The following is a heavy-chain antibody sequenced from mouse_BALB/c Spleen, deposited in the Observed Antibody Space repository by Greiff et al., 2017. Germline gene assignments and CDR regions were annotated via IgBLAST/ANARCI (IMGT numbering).Heavy chain of an antibody. V-gene: IGHV1-62-2*01. CDR2: FYPGSGSI. J-gene: IGHJ4*01. Sequence: VQLQQSGAELVKPGASVSLSCKLPGYPFPGYIINWVRRRSGQGLEWIGWFYPGSGSIKYNEKFKDKATLTADKSSSTVYMEFSRLTSEDSAVYFCARHEDDGYSPSAMDYWGQGTSVTVSS. D-gene: IGHD2-3*01. CDR3: ARHEDDGYSPSAMDY. CDR1: GYPFPGYI.